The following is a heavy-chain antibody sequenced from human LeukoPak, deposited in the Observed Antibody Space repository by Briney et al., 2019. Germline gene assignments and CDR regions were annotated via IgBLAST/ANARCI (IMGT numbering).Heavy chain of an antibody. CDR3: ARAPSLWFGDY. CDR1: GGSISSYY. J-gene: IGHJ4*02. CDR2: IYYSGST. V-gene: IGHV4-30-4*08. D-gene: IGHD3-10*01. Sequence: SETLSLTCTVSGGSISSYYWSWIRQPPGKGLEWIGYIYYSGSTYYNPSLKSRVTISVDTSKNQFSLKLSSVTAADTAVYYCARAPSLWFGDYWGQGTLVTVSS.